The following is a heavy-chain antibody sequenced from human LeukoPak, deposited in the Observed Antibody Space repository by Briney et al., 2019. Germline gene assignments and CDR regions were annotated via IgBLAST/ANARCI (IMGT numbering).Heavy chain of an antibody. D-gene: IGHD2/OR15-2a*01. CDR2: IYYSGST. CDR1: GGSISSSSYY. Sequence: SEILSLTCTVSGGSISSSSYYWGWIRQPPGKGLEWIGSIYYSGSTYYNPSLKSRVTISVDTSKNQFSLKLSSVTAADTAVYYRARGLYYFDYWGQGTLVTVSS. V-gene: IGHV4-39*07. CDR3: ARGLYYFDY. J-gene: IGHJ4*02.